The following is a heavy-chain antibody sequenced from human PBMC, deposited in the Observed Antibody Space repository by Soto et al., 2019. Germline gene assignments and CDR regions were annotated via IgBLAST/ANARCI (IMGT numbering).Heavy chain of an antibody. CDR1: GGSISSSSYY. CDR2: IYYSGST. J-gene: IGHJ3*02. D-gene: IGHD6-13*01. CDR3: ARPSSIWYDLAFDI. Sequence: QLQLQESGPGLVKPSETLSLTCTVSGGSISSSSYYWGWIRQPPGKGLEWIGSIYYSGSTYYNPSRLRRVTISVDTSKDLCSLKLSSVTAADTAVYYCARPSSIWYDLAFDIWGQGTMVTVSS. V-gene: IGHV4-39*01.